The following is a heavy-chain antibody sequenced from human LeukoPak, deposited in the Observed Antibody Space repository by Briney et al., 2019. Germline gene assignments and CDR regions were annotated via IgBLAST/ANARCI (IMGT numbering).Heavy chain of an antibody. CDR2: IYHSGST. V-gene: IGHV4-38-2*02. J-gene: IGHJ6*03. D-gene: IGHD3-3*01. CDR3: ARGPDYDFWSGYYIGVHYYYYYMDV. Sequence: SETLSLTCTVSGYSISSGYYWGWIRQPPGKGLEWIGSIYHSGSTYYNPSLKSRVTISVDTSKNQFSLKLSSVTAADTAVYYCARGPDYDFWSGYYIGVHYYYYYMDVWGKGTTVTVSS. CDR1: GYSISSGYY.